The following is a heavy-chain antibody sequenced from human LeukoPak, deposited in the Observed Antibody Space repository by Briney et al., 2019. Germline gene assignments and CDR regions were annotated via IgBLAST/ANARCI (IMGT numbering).Heavy chain of an antibody. Sequence: SETLSLTCTVSGGSISXXSYYWGWXRQPPXXXXXXXXXXYXSGXXXXXXXXXXXVTISXDKSKKQISLKLSSVTAADTAVYYCASWCIGCYEVAYWGQGTLVTVSS. CDR2: XYXSGXX. V-gene: IGHV4-39*01. D-gene: IGHD2-2*01. J-gene: IGHJ4*02. CDR3: ASWCIGCYEVAY. CDR1: GGSISXXSYY.